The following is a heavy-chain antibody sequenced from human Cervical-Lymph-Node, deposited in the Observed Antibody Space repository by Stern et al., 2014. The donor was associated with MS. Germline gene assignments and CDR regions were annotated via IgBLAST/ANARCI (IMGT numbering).Heavy chain of an antibody. J-gene: IGHJ4*02. D-gene: IGHD5-18*01. Sequence: QVQLQESGPGLVKPSQTLSLTCTVSGGSISSGSYYWSWIRQPAGKGLEWIGRIYTSGSTNYKPSLKSRVTISVAPSKTQFPLKLRPVTAADTAVYYCARALPRGYSYGYWDWGQGTLVTVSS. CDR1: GGSISSGSYY. V-gene: IGHV4-61*02. CDR2: IYTSGST. CDR3: ARALPRGYSYGYWD.